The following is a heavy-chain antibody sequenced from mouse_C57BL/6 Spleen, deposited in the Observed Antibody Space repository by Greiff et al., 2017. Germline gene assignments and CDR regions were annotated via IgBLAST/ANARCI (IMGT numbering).Heavy chain of an antibody. CDR1: GYSFTSYY. D-gene: IGHD5-1*01. V-gene: IGHV1-66*01. CDR3: ARGSNSAMDY. J-gene: IGHJ4*01. CDR2: IYPGSGNT. Sequence: QVQLQQSGPELVKPGASVKISCKASGYSFTSYYIHWVKQRPGQGLEWIGWIYPGSGNTKYNEKFKGKATLTADTSSSTAYMQLSSLTSEDSAVYYCARGSNSAMDYWGQGTSVTVSS.